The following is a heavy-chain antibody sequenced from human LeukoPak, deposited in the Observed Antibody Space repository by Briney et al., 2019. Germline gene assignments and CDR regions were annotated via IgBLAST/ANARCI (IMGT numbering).Heavy chain of an antibody. V-gene: IGHV4-34*01. CDR3: ARGQFGVAAAGTRIWFDP. Sequence: KPSEPLSLTCAVYGGSFKRYHWSWTPHPPGKGLEWIGEINHSGSTNYNPALKSRVTISVDTSKTQFSLKLSSVTAADTAVYYCARGQFGVAAAGTRIWFDPWGQGTLVTVSS. J-gene: IGHJ5*02. D-gene: IGHD6-13*01. CDR2: INHSGST. CDR1: GGSFKRYH.